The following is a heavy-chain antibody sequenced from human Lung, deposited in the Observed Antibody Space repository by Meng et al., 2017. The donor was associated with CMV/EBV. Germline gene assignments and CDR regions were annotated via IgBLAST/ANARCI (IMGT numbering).Heavy chain of an antibody. Sequence: ACGSRFATYGIRWVRLVPGQGLEWVGWRSSHNGNTNYGEKFQGRVTMTMHTSTNAAHMDLRDLRSDDTAVYFCAREVHYYDSHGIDYWGQGTLVTVSS. D-gene: IGHD3-22*01. CDR3: AREVHYYDSHGIDY. CDR2: RSSHNGNT. J-gene: IGHJ4*02. CDR1: GSRFATYG. V-gene: IGHV1-18*01.